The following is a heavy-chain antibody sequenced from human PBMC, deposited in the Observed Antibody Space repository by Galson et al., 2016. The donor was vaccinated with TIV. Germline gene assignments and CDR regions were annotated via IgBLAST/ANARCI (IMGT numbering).Heavy chain of an antibody. J-gene: IGHJ4*02. CDR3: ARGYTTSWDFSYSFDS. D-gene: IGHD6-13*01. CDR2: IIPMVDKG. CDR1: GGTFSSYT. V-gene: IGHV1-69*08. Sequence: SVKVSCKASGGTFSSYTISWVRQAPGQGLEWMGRIIPMVDKGNHAQKFQGRVTITADKTTSTAYMELSSLRSEDTAVYYCARGYTTSWDFSYSFDSWGQGTLVTVSS.